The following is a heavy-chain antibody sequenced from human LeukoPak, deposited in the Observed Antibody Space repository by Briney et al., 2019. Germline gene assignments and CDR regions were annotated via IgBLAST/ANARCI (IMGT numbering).Heavy chain of an antibody. CDR2: IWYDGSNK. J-gene: IGHJ4*02. Sequence: GGSLRLSCAASGFTFSSYGMHWVRQAPGKGLEWVTVIWYDGSNKYYADSVKGRFTISRDNSKNTLYLQMNSLRADHTAVYYWAKDPVDVTQHDTAMPFRGQGTLVTVSS. CDR3: AKDPVDVTQHDTAMPF. CDR1: GFTFSSYG. V-gene: IGHV3-33*06. D-gene: IGHD5-18*01.